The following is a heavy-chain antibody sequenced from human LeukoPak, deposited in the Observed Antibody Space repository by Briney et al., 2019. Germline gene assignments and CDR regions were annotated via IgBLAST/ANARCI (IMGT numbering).Heavy chain of an antibody. V-gene: IGHV3-30-3*01. J-gene: IGHJ4*02. CDR2: ISYDGTNK. Sequence: GGSLRLSCAASGFTFSSYAMNWLPQAPGQGLEGVAIISYDGTNKDYEDSVKGRFTISRDNSRNTLYLQMNSLRAEDTAVYYCARVPLYTNSPPIYFDYWGEGTLVTVSS. CDR3: ARVPLYTNSPPIYFDY. D-gene: IGHD2-2*02. CDR1: GFTFSSYA.